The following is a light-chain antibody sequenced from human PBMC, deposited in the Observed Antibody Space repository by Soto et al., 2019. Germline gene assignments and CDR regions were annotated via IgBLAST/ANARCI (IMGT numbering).Light chain of an antibody. CDR2: EVS. CDR3: NSYAGSNNWV. Sequence: QSALTQPPSASGSPGQSVTISCTGTSSDVGGYNYVSWYQQHPGKAPKLMIYEVSKRPSGVPDRLSGYKSGNTASLTVSGLQAEDEEEYYCNSYAGSNNWVFGGGTKLTVL. V-gene: IGLV2-8*01. CDR1: SSDVGGYNY. J-gene: IGLJ3*02.